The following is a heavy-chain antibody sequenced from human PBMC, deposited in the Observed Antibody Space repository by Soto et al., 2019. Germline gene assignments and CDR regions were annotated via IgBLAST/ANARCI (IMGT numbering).Heavy chain of an antibody. D-gene: IGHD6-6*01. V-gene: IGHV1-69*13. CDR3: ARGYTTLHIAAPDYYYGMDV. CDR2: IIPIFGTA. CDR1: GGTFSSYA. J-gene: IGHJ6*02. Sequence: GASVKVSCKASGGTFSSYAISWVRQAPGQGLEWMGGIIPIFGTANYAQKFQGRVTITADESTSTAYMELSSLRSEDTAVYYCARGYTTLHIAAPDYYYGMDVWGQGTTVTVSS.